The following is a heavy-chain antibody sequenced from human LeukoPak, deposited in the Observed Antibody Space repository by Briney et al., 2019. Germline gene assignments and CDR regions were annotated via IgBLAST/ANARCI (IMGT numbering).Heavy chain of an antibody. V-gene: IGHV1-18*01. J-gene: IGHJ5*02. CDR1: GYTFTNYG. CDR2: ISAYNGNT. CDR3: ARVTVVPSLGWFDP. Sequence: ASVKVSCKASGYTFTNYGLSWVRQAPGQGLEWMGWISAYNGNTNYVQKLQGRVTMTTDTSTSTAYMELRSLRSDDTAVYYCARVTVVPSLGWFDPWGQGTLVTVSS. D-gene: IGHD2-2*01.